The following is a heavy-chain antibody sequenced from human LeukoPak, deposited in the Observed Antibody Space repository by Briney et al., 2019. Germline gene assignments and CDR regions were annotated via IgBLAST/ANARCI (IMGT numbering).Heavy chain of an antibody. J-gene: IGHJ4*02. D-gene: IGHD3-10*01. V-gene: IGHV3-11*06. CDR2: ISSSSSYT. Sequence: PGRSLRLSCAASGFTFSDYYMSWIRQAPGKGLEWVSYISSSSSYTNYADSVKGRFTISRDNAKNSLYLQMNSLRAEDTAVYYCARGRLYGSGNDYWGQGTLVTVSS. CDR1: GFTFSDYY. CDR3: ARGRLYGSGNDY.